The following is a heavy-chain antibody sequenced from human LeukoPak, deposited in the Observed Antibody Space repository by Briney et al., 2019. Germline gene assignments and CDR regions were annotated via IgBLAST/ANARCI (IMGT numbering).Heavy chain of an antibody. CDR1: GGSISSYY. CDR3: AREAGTYYYGSGAGMDV. CDR2: IYYSGST. J-gene: IGHJ6*02. Sequence: SETLSLTCTVSGGSISSYYWSWIRQPPGKGLEWIGYIYYSGSTNYNPSLKSRVTISVDTSKNQFSLKLSSVTAADTAVYYCAREAGTYYYGSGAGMDVWGQGTTVTVSS. D-gene: IGHD3-10*01. V-gene: IGHV4-59*01.